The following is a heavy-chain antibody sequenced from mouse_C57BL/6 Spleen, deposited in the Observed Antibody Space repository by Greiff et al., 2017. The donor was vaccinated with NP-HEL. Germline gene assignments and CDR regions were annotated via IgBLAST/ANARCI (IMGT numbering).Heavy chain of an antibody. J-gene: IGHJ3*01. CDR1: GYTFTSYW. CDR3: ARSGDYPPWFAY. Sequence: QVQLQQPGAELVMPGASVKLSCKASGYTFTSYWMHWVKQRPGQGLEWIGEIDPSDSYTNYNQKFKGKSTLTVDKSSSTAYMQLSSLTSEDSAVYYCARSGDYPPWFAYWGQGTLVTVSA. V-gene: IGHV1-69*01. D-gene: IGHD2-4*01. CDR2: IDPSDSYT.